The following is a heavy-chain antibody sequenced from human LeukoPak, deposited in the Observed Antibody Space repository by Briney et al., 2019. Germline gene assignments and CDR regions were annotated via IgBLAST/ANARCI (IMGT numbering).Heavy chain of an antibody. D-gene: IGHD1-7*01. CDR2: IIPIFGTA. J-gene: IGHJ6*03. V-gene: IGHV1-69*05. CDR1: GGTFSSYA. Sequence: SVTVSCKASGGTFSSYAISWVRQAPGQGLEWMGGIIPIFGTANYAQKFQGRVTITMDESTSTAYMELSSLRSEDTAVYYCARAPPITGTTNYYYYMDVWGKGTTVTVSS. CDR3: ARAPPITGTTNYYYYMDV.